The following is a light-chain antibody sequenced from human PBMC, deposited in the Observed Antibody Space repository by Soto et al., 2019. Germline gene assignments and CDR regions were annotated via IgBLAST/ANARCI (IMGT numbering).Light chain of an antibody. CDR2: GAS. CDR1: QSVSNNY. V-gene: IGKV3-20*01. J-gene: IGKJ3*01. Sequence: EIVLTQSPGTLSLSPGERATLSCRASQSVSNNYLAWYQQKPGQAPRLLIYGASSRATGIPDRFSGSGSGTDFTLTISRLGPEDFAVYYCQQYGSSPVTFGPGTKVDIK. CDR3: QQYGSSPVT.